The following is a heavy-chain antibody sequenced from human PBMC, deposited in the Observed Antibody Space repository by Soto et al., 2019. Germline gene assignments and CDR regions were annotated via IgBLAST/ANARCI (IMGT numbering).Heavy chain of an antibody. CDR1: GFTFSSYW. Sequence: PGGSLRLSCAASGFTFSSYWMSWVRQAPGKGLEWVSAISGSGGSTYYADYVKGRFTISRDNSKNTLYLQMNSLRAEDTAVYFCAKDRGSGIVVVTAIPSFEFDYWGQGTLVTVSS. D-gene: IGHD2-21*02. CDR3: AKDRGSGIVVVTAIPSFEFDY. J-gene: IGHJ4*02. CDR2: ISGSGGST. V-gene: IGHV3-23*01.